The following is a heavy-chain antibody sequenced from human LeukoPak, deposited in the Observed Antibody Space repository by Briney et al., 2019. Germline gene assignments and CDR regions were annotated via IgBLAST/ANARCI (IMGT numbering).Heavy chain of an antibody. D-gene: IGHD3-10*01. J-gene: IGHJ4*02. CDR2: INAGNGNT. Sequence: ASVKVSCKASGYTFTSYAMHWVRQAPGQRLEWMGWINAGNGNTEYSQKFQGRVTITRDTSASTAYMELSSLRSEDTAVYYCARSRFGELLYYFDYWGQGTLVTVSS. CDR3: ARSRFGELLYYFDY. CDR1: GYTFTSYA. V-gene: IGHV1-3*01.